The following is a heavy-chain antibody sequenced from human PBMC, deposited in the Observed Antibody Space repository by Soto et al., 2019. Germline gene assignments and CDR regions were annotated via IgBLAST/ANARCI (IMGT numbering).Heavy chain of an antibody. V-gene: IGHV5-51*01. D-gene: IGHD3-3*01. CDR1: GYKVSTWHNFTSYW. CDR3: ARLGFDYDFLSGYYNVHHYYGIDV. CDR2: IYPGDSDT. J-gene: IGHJ6*02. Sequence: PGESLKISCMGSGYKVSTWHNFTSYWIAWVRQMPGEGLEWMGIIYPGDSDTTYSPSFQGQVTISADKSINTVYLQWSSLKASDTATYYCARLGFDYDFLSGYYNVHHYYGIDVWGQGTTVTSP.